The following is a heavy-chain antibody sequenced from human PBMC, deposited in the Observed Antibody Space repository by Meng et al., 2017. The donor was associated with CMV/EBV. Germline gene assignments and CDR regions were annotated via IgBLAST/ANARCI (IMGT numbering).Heavy chain of an antibody. D-gene: IGHD5-12*01. CDR2: ISAYNGNT. CDR1: GYTFTSYG. V-gene: IGHV1-18*01. J-gene: IGHJ4*02. CDR3: ARGGASSGYDLIDY. Sequence: RLGAYGCRRKTLGPYVKGSLKASGYTFTSYGITWVLQAPGQGLEWMGWISAYNGNTNDAQKLQGRVTMTTDTSTSTAYMELRSLRSDDTAVYYCARGGASSGYDLIDYWGQGTLVTVSS.